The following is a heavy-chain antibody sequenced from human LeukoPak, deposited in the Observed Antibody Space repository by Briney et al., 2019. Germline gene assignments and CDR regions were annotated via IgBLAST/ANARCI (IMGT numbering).Heavy chain of an antibody. Sequence: ASVKVSCKASGYTFTSYYMHWVRQAPGQGLEWMGIINPSGGSTSYAQKFQGRVTMTRDTSTSTAYMELRSLRAEDTAVYYCARVRTHCLLDYWGQGTLVTVSS. CDR3: ARVRTHCLLDY. CDR1: GYTFTSYY. CDR2: INPSGGST. J-gene: IGHJ4*02. D-gene: IGHD2-21*01. V-gene: IGHV1-46*01.